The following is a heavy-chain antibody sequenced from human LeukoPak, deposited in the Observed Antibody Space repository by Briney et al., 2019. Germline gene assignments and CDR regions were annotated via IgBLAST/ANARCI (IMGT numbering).Heavy chain of an antibody. V-gene: IGHV3-21*01. CDR1: GFTVRSNY. D-gene: IGHD3-10*01. CDR2: ISSSSSYI. J-gene: IGHJ4*02. Sequence: GGSLRLSCAASGFTVRSNYMNWVRQAPGKGLEWVSSISSSSSYIYYADSVKGRFTISRDNAKNSLYLQMNSLRAEDTAVFYCAGAGSGSYSVWGQGTLVTVSS. CDR3: AGAGSGSYSV.